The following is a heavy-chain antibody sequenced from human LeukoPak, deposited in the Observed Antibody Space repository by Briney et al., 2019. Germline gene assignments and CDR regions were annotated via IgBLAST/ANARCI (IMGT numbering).Heavy chain of an antibody. V-gene: IGHV3-23*01. CDR2: IISSSAST. D-gene: IGHD5-18*01. J-gene: IGHJ4*02. Sequence: GGSLRLSCAATGFTFSNYAMGWVRQAPGKGLEWVSGIISSSASTFYADSVKGRFTISRDNSKDALYLQMNSLRAEDTAVYYCATWGTGYSCGAFEYWGQGTLVTVSS. CDR1: GFTFSNYA. CDR3: ATWGTGYSCGAFEY.